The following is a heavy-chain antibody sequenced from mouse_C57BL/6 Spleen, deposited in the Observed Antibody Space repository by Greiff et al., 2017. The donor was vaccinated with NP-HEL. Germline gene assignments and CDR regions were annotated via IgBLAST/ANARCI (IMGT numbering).Heavy chain of an antibody. V-gene: IGHV1-20*01. CDR1: GYSFTGYF. Sequence: EVKLQESGPELVKPGDSVKISCKASGYSFTGYFMNWVMQSHGKSLEWIGRINPYNGDTFYNQKFKGKATLTVDKSSSTAHMELRSLTSEDSAVYYCARWGSSWYFDVWGTGTTVTVSS. J-gene: IGHJ1*03. D-gene: IGHD1-3*01. CDR3: ARWGSSWYFDV. CDR2: INPYNGDT.